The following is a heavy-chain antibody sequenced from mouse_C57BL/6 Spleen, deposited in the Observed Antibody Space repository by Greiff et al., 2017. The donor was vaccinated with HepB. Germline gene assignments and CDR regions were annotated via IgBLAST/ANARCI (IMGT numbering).Heavy chain of an antibody. D-gene: IGHD1-3*01. V-gene: IGHV1-54*01. CDR2: INPGSGGT. Sequence: VQLQQSGAELVRPGTSVKVSCKASGYAFTNYLIEWVKQRPGQGLEWIGVINPGSGGTNYNEKFKGKATLTADKSSSTAYMQLSSLTSEDSAVYFCAREGGSFDYWGQGTTLTVSS. CDR1: GYAFTNYL. CDR3: AREGGSFDY. J-gene: IGHJ2*01.